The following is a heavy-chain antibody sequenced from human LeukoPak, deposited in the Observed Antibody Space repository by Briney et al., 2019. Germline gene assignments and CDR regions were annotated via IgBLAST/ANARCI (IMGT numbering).Heavy chain of an antibody. V-gene: IGHV3-64D*06. CDR3: VRGTGY. J-gene: IGHJ4*02. Sequence: GGSLRLSCSVSGFTFSTYVMHGVRQAPGKGLEYVSAISSNGDNTYYADSVKGRFTISRDNSKNTLYLQMSSLRPDDTAVYFCVRGTGYWGQGTLVTVSS. CDR2: ISSNGDNT. CDR1: GFTFSTYV.